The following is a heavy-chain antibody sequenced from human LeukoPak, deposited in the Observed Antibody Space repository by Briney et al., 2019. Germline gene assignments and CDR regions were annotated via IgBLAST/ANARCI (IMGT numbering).Heavy chain of an antibody. D-gene: IGHD6-13*01. CDR2: IVVGSGNT. CDR1: GFTFTSSA. J-gene: IGHJ4*02. Sequence: SVKVSCKASGFTFTSSAVQWVRQARGQRLEWIGWIVVGSGNTNYAQKFQERVTITRDMSTSTAYMELSSLRSEDTAVYYCAAAQRPGIAAAGSPPLDYWGQGILVTVSS. V-gene: IGHV1-58*01. CDR3: AAAQRPGIAAAGSPPLDY.